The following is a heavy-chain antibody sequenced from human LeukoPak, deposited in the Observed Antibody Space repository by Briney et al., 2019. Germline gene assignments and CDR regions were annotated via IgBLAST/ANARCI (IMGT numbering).Heavy chain of an antibody. J-gene: IGHJ4*02. Sequence: PSETLSLTCTVSGGSISSSSYYWGWIRQPPGKGLEWIGSIYYSGSTYYNPSLKSRVTISVDTSKNQFSLKLSSVTAADTAVYYCARDPTPDYYGSGSYDRYFDYWGQGTLVTVSS. CDR3: ARDPTPDYYGSGSYDRYFDY. CDR1: GGSISSSSYY. D-gene: IGHD3-10*01. V-gene: IGHV4-39*07. CDR2: IYYSGST.